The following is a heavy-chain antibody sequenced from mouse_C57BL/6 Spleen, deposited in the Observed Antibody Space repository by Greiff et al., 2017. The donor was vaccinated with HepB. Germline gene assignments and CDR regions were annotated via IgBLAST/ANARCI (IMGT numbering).Heavy chain of an antibody. J-gene: IGHJ2*01. CDR1: GYTFTSYW. CDR2: INPSNGGT. D-gene: IGHD2-3*01. V-gene: IGHV1-53*01. Sequence: QFQLQQPGTERGKPGASVKLSCKASGYTFTSYWMHGVKQRPGQGLEWIGNINPSNGGTNYNEKFKSKATLTVDKSSSTAYMQLSSLTSEDSAVYYCARRDGYFYFDYWGQGTTLTVSS. CDR3: ARRDGYFYFDY.